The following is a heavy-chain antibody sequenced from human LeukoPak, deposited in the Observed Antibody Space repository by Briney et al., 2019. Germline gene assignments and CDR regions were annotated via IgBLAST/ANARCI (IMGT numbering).Heavy chain of an antibody. J-gene: IGHJ1*01. V-gene: IGHV4-61*01. D-gene: IGHD6-6*01. CDR1: GGSVSSGSYY. CDR2: IYYSGST. CDR3: ARGGAARLHFQN. Sequence: SETLSLTCTVSGGSVSSGSYYWSWIRQPPGKGLEWIGYIYYSGSTNHNPSLKSRVTISVDTSKNQFSLNLNSVTAADTAVYYCARGGAARLHFQNWGQGTLVTVSS.